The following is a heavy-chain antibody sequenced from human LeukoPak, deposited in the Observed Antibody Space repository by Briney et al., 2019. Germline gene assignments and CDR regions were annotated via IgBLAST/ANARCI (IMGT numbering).Heavy chain of an antibody. V-gene: IGHV4-59*08. CDR2: TNYSGST. CDR1: GDSMTLNS. D-gene: IGHD2-2*01. Sequence: SETLSLICVVSGDSMTLNSWTWIRRPPGKGLELLGYTNYSGSTNYNPSLKSRVTISIDTSKKQFSLNLSSVTAADTAVYYCARFSTAQSRVRIPVWGQGTLVTVAS. J-gene: IGHJ4*02. CDR3: ARFSTAQSRVRIPV.